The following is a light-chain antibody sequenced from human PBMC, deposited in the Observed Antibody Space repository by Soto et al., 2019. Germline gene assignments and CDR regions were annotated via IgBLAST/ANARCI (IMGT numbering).Light chain of an antibody. CDR1: HSLLHSNGYNY. J-gene: IGKJ2*01. CDR2: FAS. V-gene: IGKV2-28*01. Sequence: DIVMTQSPLSLPVTPGEPASISCRSSHSLLHSNGYNYLDWYLQKPGQSPQLLFYFASNRASGVPDRFRGSGSGTDFTLKISRVEAEDVGVYYCMQAIQAPRTFGQGTKLEIK. CDR3: MQAIQAPRT.